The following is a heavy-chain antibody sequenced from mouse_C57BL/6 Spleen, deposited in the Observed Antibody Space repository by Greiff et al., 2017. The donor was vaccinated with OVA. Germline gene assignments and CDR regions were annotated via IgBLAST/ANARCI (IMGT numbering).Heavy chain of an antibody. V-gene: IGHV2-5*01. Sequence: VQLVESGPGLVQPSQSLSITCTVSGFSLTSYGVHWVRQSPGKGLEWLGVIWRGGSTDYNAAFMSRLSITKDNSKIQVFFKMNSLQADDTAIYYCAKNSLTAQATWFAYWGQGTLVTVSA. D-gene: IGHD3-2*02. CDR3: AKNSLTAQATWFAY. J-gene: IGHJ3*01. CDR1: GFSLTSYG. CDR2: IWRGGST.